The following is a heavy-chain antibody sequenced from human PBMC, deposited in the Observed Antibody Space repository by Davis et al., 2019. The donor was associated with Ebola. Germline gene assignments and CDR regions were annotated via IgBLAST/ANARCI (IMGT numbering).Heavy chain of an antibody. CDR3: ARDPNEYCSSTSCYVLASVYYGMDV. V-gene: IGHV3-7*01. CDR2: IKQDGSEK. Sequence: PGGSLRLSCAASGFTFSSYWMSWVRQAPGKGLEWVANIKQDGSEKYYVDSVKGRFTISRDNAKNSLYLQMNSLRAEDTAVYYCARDPNEYCSSTSCYVLASVYYGMDVWGKGTTVTVSS. J-gene: IGHJ6*04. D-gene: IGHD2-2*01. CDR1: GFTFSSYW.